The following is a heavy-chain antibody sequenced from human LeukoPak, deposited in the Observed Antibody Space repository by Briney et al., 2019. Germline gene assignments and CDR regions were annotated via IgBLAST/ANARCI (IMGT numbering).Heavy chain of an antibody. CDR1: GDSISRDGYY. CDR2: HYYGGVA. J-gene: IGHJ4*02. V-gene: IGHV4-39*01. Sequence: PSETLSLTCTVSGDSISRDGYYWGWIRQSPGKGLEWIGSHYYGGVAYYNRPLKSRVGISVDTPKNQFYLRLTSVTAADTALYFCVRQGALLRSIAYWGQGTLVTVSS. D-gene: IGHD3-3*01. CDR3: VRQGALLRSIAY.